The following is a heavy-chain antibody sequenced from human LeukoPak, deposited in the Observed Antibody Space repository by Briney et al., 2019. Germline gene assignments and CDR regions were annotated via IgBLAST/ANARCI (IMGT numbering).Heavy chain of an antibody. Sequence: PGGSLRLSCAASGFTFSSYAMHWVRQAPGKGLEYVSAISSNGGSTYYANSVKGRFTISRDNSKNTLFLQMGSLRAEDMAVYYCAREGSIAARPIDYWGQGTLVTVSS. V-gene: IGHV3-64*01. J-gene: IGHJ4*02. CDR2: ISSNGGST. CDR3: AREGSIAARPIDY. CDR1: GFTFSSYA. D-gene: IGHD6-6*01.